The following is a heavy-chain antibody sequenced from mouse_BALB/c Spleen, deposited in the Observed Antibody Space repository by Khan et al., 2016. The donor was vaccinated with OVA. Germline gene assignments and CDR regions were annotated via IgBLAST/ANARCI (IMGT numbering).Heavy chain of an antibody. CDR2: INSNGGST. CDR1: GFTFSSYG. Sequence: EVELVESGGGLVQHGGSLKLSCAASGFTFSSYGMSWVRQTPDKRLELVATINSNGGSTYYPDSVKGRFTISRDNAKNTLYLQMSSLKSEDTAMYYCARMARTINWGQGTTLTVSS. J-gene: IGHJ2*01. CDR3: ARMARTIN. V-gene: IGHV5-6-3*01.